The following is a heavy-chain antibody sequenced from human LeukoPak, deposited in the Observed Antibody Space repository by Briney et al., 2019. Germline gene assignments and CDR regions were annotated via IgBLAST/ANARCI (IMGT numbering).Heavy chain of an antibody. V-gene: IGHV1-24*01. Sequence: ASVKVSCKASGYTFTGYYMHWVRQAPGKGLEWMGGFDPEDGETIYAQKFQGRVTMTEDTSTDTAYMELSSLRSEDTAVYYCATVYQPRRKKINVLPINWFDPWGQGTLVTVSS. CDR1: GYTFTGYY. CDR3: ATVYQPRRKKINVLPINWFDP. J-gene: IGHJ5*02. D-gene: IGHD1-14*01. CDR2: FDPEDGET.